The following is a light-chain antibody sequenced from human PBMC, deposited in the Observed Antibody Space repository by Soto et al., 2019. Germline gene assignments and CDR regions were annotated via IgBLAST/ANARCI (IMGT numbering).Light chain of an antibody. Sequence: QLVLTQSPSASASLGASDKLTCTLSSGHSIYAIAWHQQQPEKGPRYLMKLNSDGSHSKGDGIPDRFSGSSSGAERYLTISSLQSEDEADYYCQTWGTGLNWVFGGGTKVTVL. CDR2: LNSDGSH. J-gene: IGLJ3*02. CDR1: SGHSIYA. V-gene: IGLV4-69*01. CDR3: QTWGTGLNWV.